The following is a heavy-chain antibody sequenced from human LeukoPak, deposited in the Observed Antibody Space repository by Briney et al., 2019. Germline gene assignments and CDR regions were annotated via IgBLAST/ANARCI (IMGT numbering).Heavy chain of an antibody. Sequence: PSETLSLTCTVSGGSISSYYWSWIRQPAGKGLEWIGRICASGSTNYNPSLKSRVTMSVDTSKNQFSLKLSSVTAADTAVYYCAREVVFGVVIMRYFDCWGQGTLVTVSS. CDR2: ICASGST. CDR1: GGSISSYY. V-gene: IGHV4-4*07. CDR3: AREVVFGVVIMRYFDC. J-gene: IGHJ4*02. D-gene: IGHD3-3*01.